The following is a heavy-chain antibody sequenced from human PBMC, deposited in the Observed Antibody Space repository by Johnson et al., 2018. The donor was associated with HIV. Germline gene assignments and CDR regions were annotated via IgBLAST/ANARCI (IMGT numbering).Heavy chain of an antibody. CDR3: ARVGVRIVGPTRADAFDI. J-gene: IGHJ3*02. V-gene: IGHV3-20*04. Sequence: VQLVESGGGLVQPGGSLRLSCAASGFTFDDYGMSWVRQAPGKGLEWVSGITWNGGSTGYADSVKCRVTISRDNAKNSLYLQMNSLRAEDTALYYCARVGVRIVGPTRADAFDIWGQGTRVTVSS. D-gene: IGHD1-26*01. CDR2: ITWNGGST. CDR1: GFTFDDYG.